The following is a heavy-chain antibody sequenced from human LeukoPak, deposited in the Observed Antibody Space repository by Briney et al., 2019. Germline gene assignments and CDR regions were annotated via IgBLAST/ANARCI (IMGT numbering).Heavy chain of an antibody. V-gene: IGHV3-53*01. CDR1: GFTVSSNY. CDR2: IYSGGST. D-gene: IGHD6-13*01. Sequence: GGSLRLSCAASGFTVSSNYMSWVRQAPGKGPEWVSVIYSGGSTYYADSVKGRFTISRDNSKNTLYLQMNSLRAEDTAVYYCARERWGAAAVDAFDIWGQGTMVTVSS. CDR3: ARERWGAAAVDAFDI. J-gene: IGHJ3*02.